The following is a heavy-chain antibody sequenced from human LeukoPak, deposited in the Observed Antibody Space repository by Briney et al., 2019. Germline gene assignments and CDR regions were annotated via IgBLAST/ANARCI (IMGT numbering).Heavy chain of an antibody. V-gene: IGHV4-59*01. Sequence: SETLSLTCTVSGGAISNYFWSWIRQPPGKGLEWIGYIYYSGSTNYNPSLKSRVTISVDTSKNQFSLKLSSVTAADTAVYYCARKKFIAAGGFDPWGQGTLVTVSS. D-gene: IGHD6-6*01. J-gene: IGHJ5*02. CDR3: ARKKFIAAGGFDP. CDR1: GGAISNYF. CDR2: IYYSGST.